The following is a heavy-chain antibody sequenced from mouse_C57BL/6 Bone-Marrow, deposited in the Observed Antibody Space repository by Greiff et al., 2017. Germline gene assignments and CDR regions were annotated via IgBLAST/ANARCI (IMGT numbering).Heavy chain of an antibody. CDR1: GFTFSSYG. CDR2: ISSGGSYT. V-gene: IGHV5-6*01. CDR3: ARHSTMVRGDY. J-gene: IGHJ4*01. Sequence: EVKLVESGGDLVKPGGSLKLSCAASGFTFSSYGMSWVRQTPDKRLEWVATISSGGSYTYYPDSVKGRFTISRDNAKNTLYLQMSSLKSEDTAMYCCARHSTMVRGDYWGQGTSVTVSS. D-gene: IGHD2-2*01.